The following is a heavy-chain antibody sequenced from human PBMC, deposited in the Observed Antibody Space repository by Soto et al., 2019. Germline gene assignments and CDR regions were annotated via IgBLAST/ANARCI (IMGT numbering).Heavy chain of an antibody. D-gene: IGHD3-22*01. J-gene: IGHJ4*02. CDR3: ASGSGSSGYYPTYYFDY. CDR2: IIPIFGTA. V-gene: IGHV1-69*13. Sequence: SVKVSCKASGGTFSSYAISWVRQAPGQGLEWMGGIIPIFGTANYAQKFQGRVTITADESTSTAYMELSSLRSEDTAVYYCASGSGSSGYYPTYYFDYWGQGTLVTVSS. CDR1: GGTFSSYA.